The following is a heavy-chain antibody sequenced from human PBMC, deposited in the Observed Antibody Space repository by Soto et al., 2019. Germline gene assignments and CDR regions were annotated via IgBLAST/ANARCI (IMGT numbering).Heavy chain of an antibody. J-gene: IGHJ4*02. D-gene: IGHD3-3*01. CDR3: ARWGNDFWSGYRPFDY. CDR1: GGSFSGYY. CDR2: INHSGST. V-gene: IGHV4-34*01. Sequence: PSETLSLTCAVYGGSFSGYYWSWIRQPPGKGLEWIGEINHSGSTNYNPSLKSRVTISVDTSKDQFSLKLSSVTAADTAVYYCARWGNDFWSGYRPFDYWGQGTLVTVSS.